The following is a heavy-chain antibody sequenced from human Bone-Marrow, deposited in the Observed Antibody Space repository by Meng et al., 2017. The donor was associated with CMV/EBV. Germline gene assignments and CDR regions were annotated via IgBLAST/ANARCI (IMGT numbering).Heavy chain of an antibody. J-gene: IGHJ6*02. CDR2: ISYDGSNK. D-gene: IGHD3-10*01. Sequence: SLKISCAASGFTFSSYAMHWVRQAPGKGLEWVADISYDGSNKSYADSVKGRFTISRDNSKNTLYLQMNSLRAEDTAVYYCARGTGLLWSTYGMDVWGQGTTVTVSS. CDR3: ARGTGLLWSTYGMDV. V-gene: IGHV3-30-3*01. CDR1: GFTFSSYA.